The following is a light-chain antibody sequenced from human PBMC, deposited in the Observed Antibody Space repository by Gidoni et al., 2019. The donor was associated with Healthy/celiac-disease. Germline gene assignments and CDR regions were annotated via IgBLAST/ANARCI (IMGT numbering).Light chain of an antibody. CDR2: DDS. Sequence: SYVLTQPPSASVAPGQTARTTCAGNNIGSKRVHWYQQKPGQAPVLVVYDDSDRPSGIPERFSGSNSGNTATLTISRVEAGDEADYYCQVWDSSSDHPVFGGGTKLTVL. CDR3: QVWDSSSDHPV. J-gene: IGLJ2*01. V-gene: IGLV3-21*02. CDR1: NIGSKR.